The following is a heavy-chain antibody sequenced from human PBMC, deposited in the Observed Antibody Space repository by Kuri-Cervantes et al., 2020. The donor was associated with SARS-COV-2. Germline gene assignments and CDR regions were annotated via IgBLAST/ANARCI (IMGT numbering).Heavy chain of an antibody. J-gene: IGHJ4*02. CDR3: AKTFAARPNFDY. CDR1: GFTFSSYA. D-gene: IGHD6-6*01. V-gene: IGHV3-23*01. Sequence: GGSLRLSCAASGFTFSSYAMHWVRQAPGKGLEWVSAISGSGGSTYYADSVKGRFTISRDNSKNTLYLQMNSLRAEDTAVYYCAKTFAARPNFDYWGQGTLVTVSS. CDR2: ISGSGGST.